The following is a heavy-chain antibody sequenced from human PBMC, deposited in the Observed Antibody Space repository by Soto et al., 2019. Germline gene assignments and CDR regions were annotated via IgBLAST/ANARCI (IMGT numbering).Heavy chain of an antibody. CDR2: IYYSGKT. CDR3: AKNLTRTGRFDX. V-gene: IGHV4-39*01. D-gene: IGHD2-2*01. Sequence: SETLSLTCTLSGASITSSTYFWAWIRQPPGKGLELFGSIYYSGKTHYNPSLKSRVNISVDRSKNQFSLQMTSVTAADTAVYYCAKNLTRTGRFDXWGQGTLVTVSX. J-gene: IGHJ4*02. CDR1: GASITSSTYF.